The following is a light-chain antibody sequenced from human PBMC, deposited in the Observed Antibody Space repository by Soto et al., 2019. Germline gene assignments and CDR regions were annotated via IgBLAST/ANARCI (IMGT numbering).Light chain of an antibody. V-gene: IGKV3-20*01. Sequence: EIVLTQSPGTLSFSPGEGATLSCRASQSVGGTFLAWYQQKGGQAPRLLIHGASSRATGIPDRFSGSGSGTDFTLTISRLEPEDFAVYYCQQYGSSGTFGQGTKVDIK. CDR1: QSVGGTF. J-gene: IGKJ1*01. CDR2: GAS. CDR3: QQYGSSGT.